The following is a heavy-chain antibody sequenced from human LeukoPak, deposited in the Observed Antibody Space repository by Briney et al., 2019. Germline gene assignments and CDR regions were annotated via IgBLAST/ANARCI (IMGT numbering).Heavy chain of an antibody. V-gene: IGHV1-18*01. CDR3: ARAGKGDILTGYYFFDY. CDR2: ISAYNGNT. J-gene: IGHJ4*02. Sequence: ASVKVSCKASGYTFTTYGITWVRRAPGQGLEWMGWISAYNGNTNYAQKLQGRVTMTTDTSTSTAYMELRSLTSDDTAVYYCARAGKGDILTGYYFFDYWGQGTLVTVSS. CDR1: GYTFTTYG. D-gene: IGHD3-9*01.